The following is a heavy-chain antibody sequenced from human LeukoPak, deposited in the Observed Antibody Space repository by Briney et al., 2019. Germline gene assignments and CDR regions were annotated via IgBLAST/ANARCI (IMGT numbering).Heavy chain of an antibody. D-gene: IGHD6-6*01. Sequence: PGGSLRLSCEASGFSFSNYWMSWVRQASGKGLEWVANINQDGSIKYYVDSVKGRLTISRDNAKNSVYLQINSLRAEDTAVYFCARIGYSSSSFDYWGQGTLVTVSS. V-gene: IGHV3-7*01. CDR3: ARIGYSSSSFDY. CDR1: GFSFSNYW. J-gene: IGHJ4*02. CDR2: INQDGSIK.